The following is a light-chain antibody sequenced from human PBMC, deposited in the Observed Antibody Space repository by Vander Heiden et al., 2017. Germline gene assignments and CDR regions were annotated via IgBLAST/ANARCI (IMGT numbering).Light chain of an antibody. CDR2: DAS. J-gene: IGKJ4*01. CDR1: QDISNY. CDR3: QRDANLPPT. V-gene: IGKV1-33*01. Sequence: DIQMTQSPSSLSASVGDRVTITCQASQDISNYLNWYQQKPGKAPKLLIYDASNLETGVPSRCSGSGSGTDFTFTISSLQPEDIATYYCQRDANLPPTFGAGTKVEIK.